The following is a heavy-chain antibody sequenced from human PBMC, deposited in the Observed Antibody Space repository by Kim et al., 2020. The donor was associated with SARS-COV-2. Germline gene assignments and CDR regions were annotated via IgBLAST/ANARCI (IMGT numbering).Heavy chain of an antibody. D-gene: IGHD6-6*01. Sequence: GGSLRLSCAASGFTFSSSAMHWVRQAPGKGLEWVAVISYDGSNKYYVDSVKGRFTISRDNSKHTMYLQMNSLRAEDTAVYYCAREGVAALQQTDWFDPWGQGTLVTVSS. CDR1: GFTFSSSA. V-gene: IGHV3-30*04. CDR3: AREGVAALQQTDWFDP. J-gene: IGHJ5*02. CDR2: ISYDGSNK.